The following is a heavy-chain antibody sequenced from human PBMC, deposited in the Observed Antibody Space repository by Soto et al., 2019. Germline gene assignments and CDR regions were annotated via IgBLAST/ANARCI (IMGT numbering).Heavy chain of an antibody. D-gene: IGHD4-17*01. Sequence: QVQLVQSGAEVKKPGSSVKVSCKASGGTFSSYTISWVRQAPGQGLEWMGRIIPILGIANYAQKFQGRVTITAAKATSTAYVERSSLRSEDTAVYYCAKAIYYGDRLDYWGQGTLVTVSS. CDR3: AKAIYYGDRLDY. V-gene: IGHV1-69*02. J-gene: IGHJ4*02. CDR1: GGTFSSYT. CDR2: IIPILGIA.